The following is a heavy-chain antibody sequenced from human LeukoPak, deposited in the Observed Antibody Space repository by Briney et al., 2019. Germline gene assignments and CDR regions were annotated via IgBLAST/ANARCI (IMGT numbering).Heavy chain of an antibody. CDR1: GFTFDDYA. CDR2: ISWNSGSI. CDR3: ARVGREVATPYYYYGMDV. J-gene: IGHJ6*02. D-gene: IGHD5-12*01. V-gene: IGHV3-9*01. Sequence: GRSLRLSCAASGFTFDDYAMHWVRQAPGKGLEWVSGISWNSGSIGYADSVKGRFTISRDNSKNTLYLQMDSLRAEDTAVYYCARVGREVATPYYYYGMDVWGQGTTVTVSS.